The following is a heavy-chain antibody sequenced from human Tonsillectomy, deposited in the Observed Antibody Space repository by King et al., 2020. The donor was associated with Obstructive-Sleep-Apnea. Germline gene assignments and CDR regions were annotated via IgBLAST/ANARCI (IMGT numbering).Heavy chain of an antibody. V-gene: IGHV3-48*04. Sequence: QLVQSGGGLVQPGGSLRLSCTTSGFTFSTYSRNWVRQAPGKGLEWISYISSSSGAIYYAHSVKGRFTISRDNAKNSLYLQMDSLRAEDTAVYYCAGEQRGGSYVAGADYWGQGTLVTVS. D-gene: IGHD3-16*01. J-gene: IGHJ4*02. CDR1: GFTFSTYS. CDR2: ISSSSGAI. CDR3: AGEQRGGSYVAGADY.